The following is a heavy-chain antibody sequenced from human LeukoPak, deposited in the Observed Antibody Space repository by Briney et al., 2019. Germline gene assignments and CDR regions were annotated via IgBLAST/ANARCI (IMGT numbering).Heavy chain of an antibody. D-gene: IGHD3-3*01. J-gene: IGHJ6*02. CDR2: ISAYNGNT. V-gene: IGHV1-18*01. CDR3: ARDAYLNDFWSGYRPNYYYGMDV. CDR1: GYTFTSYG. Sequence: APVKVSCKASGYTFTSYGISWVRQAPGQGLEWMGWISAYNGNTNYAQKLQGRVTMTTDTSTSTAYMELRSLRSDDTAVYYCARDAYLNDFWSGYRPNYYYGMDVWGQGTTVTVSS.